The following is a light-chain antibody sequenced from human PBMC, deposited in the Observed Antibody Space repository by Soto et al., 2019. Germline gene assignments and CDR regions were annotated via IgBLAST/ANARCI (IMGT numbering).Light chain of an antibody. J-gene: IGLJ1*01. Sequence: SARTQPASVSWPPGQSITISCTGTSSDVGLYDYVSWYQQHPGKAPQLMIYAVSNRPSGVSNRFSASKSGNTASLFISGLQAEDEADYYCSSYTSDSSYVSGSGTKVTLL. CDR2: AVS. V-gene: IGLV2-14*01. CDR3: SSYTSDSSYV. CDR1: SSDVGLYDY.